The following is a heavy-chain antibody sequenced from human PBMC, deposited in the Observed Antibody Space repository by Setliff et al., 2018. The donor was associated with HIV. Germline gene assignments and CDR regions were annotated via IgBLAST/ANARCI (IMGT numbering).Heavy chain of an antibody. CDR1: GGTFSSYA. Sequence: ASVKVSCKASGGTFSSYAISWVRQAPGQGLEWMGRIIPIFGTANYAQKFQGRVTITADKSTSTAYMELNSLRAEDTAVYYCARDGSRGGLPFYGMDVWGQGTTVTVSS. J-gene: IGHJ6*02. V-gene: IGHV1-69*06. CDR3: ARDGSRGGLPFYGMDV. D-gene: IGHD3-16*01. CDR2: IIPIFGTA.